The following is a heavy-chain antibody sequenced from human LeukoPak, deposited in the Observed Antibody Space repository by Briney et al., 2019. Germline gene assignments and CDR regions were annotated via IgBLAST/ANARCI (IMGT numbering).Heavy chain of an antibody. CDR3: ARAGSSTSCCELDAFDI. CDR2: IKQDGSEK. Sequence: GSLRLSCAASGFTFSSYWMSWVRQAPGKGLEGVANIKQDGSEKYYVDSVKGRFTISRDNAKNSLYLQMNSLRAEDTAVYYCARAGSSTSCCELDAFDIWGQGTMVTVSS. V-gene: IGHV3-7*01. CDR1: GFTFSSYW. D-gene: IGHD2-2*01. J-gene: IGHJ3*02.